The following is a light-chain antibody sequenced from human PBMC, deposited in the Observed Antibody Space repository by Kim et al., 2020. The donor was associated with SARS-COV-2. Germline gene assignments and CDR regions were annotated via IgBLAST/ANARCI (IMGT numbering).Light chain of an antibody. V-gene: IGKV1-9*01. Sequence: SLRNKITSTCRARHGISSYLAWSQQKPRKAPKLLIYAASTLQSGVPSRFSGSGSGTEFTLTISSLQPEDFATYYCQQLNSYLFTFGPGTKVDIK. CDR2: AAS. J-gene: IGKJ3*01. CDR3: QQLNSYLFT. CDR1: HGISSY.